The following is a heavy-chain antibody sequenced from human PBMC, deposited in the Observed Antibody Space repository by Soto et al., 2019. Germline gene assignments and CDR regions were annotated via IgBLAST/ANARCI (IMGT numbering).Heavy chain of an antibody. V-gene: IGHV4-59*01. CDR3: ARALIAARPVGAFDI. Sequence: SETLSLTCTVSGGSISSYYWSWIRQPPGKGLEWIGYIYYSGSTNYNPSLKSRVTISVDTSKNQFSLKLSSVTAADTAVYYCARALIAARPVGAFDIWGQGTMVTVSS. D-gene: IGHD6-6*01. J-gene: IGHJ3*02. CDR2: IYYSGST. CDR1: GGSISSYY.